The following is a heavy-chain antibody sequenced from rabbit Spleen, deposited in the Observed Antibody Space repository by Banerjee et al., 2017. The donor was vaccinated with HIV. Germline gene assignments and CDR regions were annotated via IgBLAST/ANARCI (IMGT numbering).Heavy chain of an antibody. CDR2: INIVPGKT. CDR3: ARETSSGWGVVSYDFNL. V-gene: IGHV1S45*01. J-gene: IGHJ4*01. CDR1: GVSLNDKDV. Sequence: QEQLVASGVGMVKPGGSLALSCKASGVSLNDKDVLCWVSQAPGKVLEWIACINIVPGKTVYASGAKGRFIMSRTSSTTVFLQMTSLTAADTATYFCARETSSGWGVVSYDFNLWGQGTLVTVS. D-gene: IGHD4-1*01.